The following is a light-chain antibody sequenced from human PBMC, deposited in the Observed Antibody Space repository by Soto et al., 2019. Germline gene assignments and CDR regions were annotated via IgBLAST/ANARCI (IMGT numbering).Light chain of an antibody. CDR3: QKCSTWHT. CDR1: QTISHY. CDR2: PAS. V-gene: IGKV1-39*01. Sequence: DIHMTQSTSSLSASVGERVTIACRASQTISHYLNWYQQKPGQAPKLLISPASSLQSGGLSRFCGSGACTDVFLIIISRLAHEVFAVYCYQKCSTWHTFCGGTNVDIK. J-gene: IGKJ4*02.